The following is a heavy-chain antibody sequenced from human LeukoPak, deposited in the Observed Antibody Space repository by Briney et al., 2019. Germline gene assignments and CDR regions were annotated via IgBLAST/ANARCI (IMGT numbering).Heavy chain of an antibody. Sequence: PGGSLRLSCAASGYTISNNYMTRVRQAPGKGLEWVSVIYNGGSTYYADSVKGRFTISRDNSQNTLCLQINSLRAEDTAVYYCARGTYGGIDYWGQGTLVTVSS. CDR2: IYNGGST. J-gene: IGHJ4*02. CDR3: ARGTYGGIDY. D-gene: IGHD4-23*01. V-gene: IGHV3-66*02. CDR1: GYTISNNY.